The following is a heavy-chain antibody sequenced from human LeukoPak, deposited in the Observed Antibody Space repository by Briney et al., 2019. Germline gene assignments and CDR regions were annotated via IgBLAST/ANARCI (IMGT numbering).Heavy chain of an antibody. CDR2: INHSGST. J-gene: IGHJ4*02. CDR3: ARGRGWYRPPFDY. Sequence: SETLSLTCAVYGGSFSGYYWSWIRQPPGKGLEWIGEINHSGSTNYNPSLKSRVTISVDTSKNQFSLKLSSVTAADTAVYYCARGRGWYRPPFDYWGQGTLVTVSS. D-gene: IGHD6-19*01. CDR1: GGSFSGYY. V-gene: IGHV4-34*01.